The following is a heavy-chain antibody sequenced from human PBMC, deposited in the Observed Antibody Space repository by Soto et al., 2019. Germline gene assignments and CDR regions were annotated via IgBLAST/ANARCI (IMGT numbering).Heavy chain of an antibody. D-gene: IGHD6-6*01. CDR1: GGSISSYY. J-gene: IGHJ4*02. V-gene: IGHV4-59*08. CDR2: IYYSGST. CDR3: AREKQLANFDY. Sequence: SETLSLTCTVSGGSISSYYWSWIRQPPGKGLEWIGYIYYSGSTNYNPSLKSRVTISVDTSKNQFSLKLSSVTAADTAVYYCAREKQLANFDYWGQGTLVTVSS.